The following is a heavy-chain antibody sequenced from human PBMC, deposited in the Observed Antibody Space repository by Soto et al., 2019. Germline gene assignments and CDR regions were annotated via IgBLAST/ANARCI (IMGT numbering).Heavy chain of an antibody. CDR2: IYYSGST. V-gene: IGHV4-31*03. CDR3: ARKATVTTCFDY. J-gene: IGHJ4*02. CDR1: GGSISSGGYY. Sequence: QVQLQESGPGLVKPSQTLSLTCTVSGGSISSGGYYWSWIRQHPGKGLEWIGYIYYSGSTYYNLSLKSRVTISVDTSKNQFSLKLSAVTAADTAVYYCARKATVTTCFDYWGQGTLVTVSS. D-gene: IGHD4-17*01.